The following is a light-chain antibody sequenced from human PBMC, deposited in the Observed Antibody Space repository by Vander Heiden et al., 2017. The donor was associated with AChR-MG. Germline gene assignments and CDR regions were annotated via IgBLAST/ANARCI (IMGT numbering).Light chain of an antibody. J-gene: IGLJ2*01. Sequence: QSLLTQPPSVSGAPGPRVTISCTGSSSNIGAGYDVHWYQQFPGTAPKLLIYGNTNRPSGVPDRFSVSTSGTSASLAITGLQAEDEADYYCQSYDSSLSAVVFGGGTKLSVL. CDR2: GNT. V-gene: IGLV1-40*01. CDR3: QSYDSSLSAVV. CDR1: SSNIGAGYD.